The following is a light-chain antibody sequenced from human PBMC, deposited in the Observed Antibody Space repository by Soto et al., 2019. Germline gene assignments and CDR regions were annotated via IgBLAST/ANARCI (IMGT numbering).Light chain of an antibody. CDR2: GAS. CDR3: QQYNNWPPYT. CDR1: QRVSGN. V-gene: IGKV3-15*01. Sequence: EIVMTQSPASLSVSPGERVTLSWRASQRVSGNLAWYQQKPGQAPRLLIYGASTRATGIPARFSGSGSGTEFTLTISSQQSEDFAVYYCQQYNNWPPYTFGQGTKLEIK. J-gene: IGKJ2*01.